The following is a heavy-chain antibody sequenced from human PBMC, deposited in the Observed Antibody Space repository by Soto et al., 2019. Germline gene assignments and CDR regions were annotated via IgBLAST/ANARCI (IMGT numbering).Heavy chain of an antibody. J-gene: IGHJ6*02. Sequence: GGSLRLSCAASGFTFSGYAMSWVRQSPGKGLEWVSAISGSGGSTYYADSVKGRFTISRDNSKNTLYLQMNSLRAEDTAVYYCAKEYYYGSGPGRGMDVWGQGTTVTVSS. V-gene: IGHV3-23*01. CDR2: ISGSGGST. CDR3: AKEYYYGSGPGRGMDV. CDR1: GFTFSGYA. D-gene: IGHD3-10*01.